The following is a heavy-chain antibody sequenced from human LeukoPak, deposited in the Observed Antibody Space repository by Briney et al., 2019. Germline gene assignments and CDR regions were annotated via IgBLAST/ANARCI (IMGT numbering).Heavy chain of an antibody. CDR1: GGSISSSDW. J-gene: IGHJ6*02. Sequence: SGTLSLTCAVSGGSISSSDWWSWVRQPPGKGLEWIGEIYHSGSSNYNPSLQSRVTISVDKSKNQFSLKLSSVTAADTAVYYCARELSLPPDIVDGMDVWGQGTTVTVSS. V-gene: IGHV4-4*02. CDR3: ARELSLPPDIVDGMDV. CDR2: IYHSGSS. D-gene: IGHD2-15*01.